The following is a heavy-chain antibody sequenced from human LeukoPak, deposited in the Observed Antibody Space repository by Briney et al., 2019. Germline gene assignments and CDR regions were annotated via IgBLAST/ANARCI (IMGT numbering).Heavy chain of an antibody. CDR2: INPNSGGT. V-gene: IGHV1-2*02. Sequence: ASVKVSCKASGYTFTGYYMHWVRQAPGQGLEWMGWINPNSGGTNYAQKFQGRVTMTRDTSISTAYLELHRLRPDDTAVYYCAREGVTGYGDYGGDWFDPWGQGTLVSVSS. CDR3: AREGVTGYGDYGGDWFDP. J-gene: IGHJ5*02. CDR1: GYTFTGYY. D-gene: IGHD4-17*01.